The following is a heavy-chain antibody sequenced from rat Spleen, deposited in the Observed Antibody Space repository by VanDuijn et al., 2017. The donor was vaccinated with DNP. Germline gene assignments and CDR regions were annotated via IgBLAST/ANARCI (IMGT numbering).Heavy chain of an antibody. Sequence: QVQLKESGPVLVQASETLSLTCTVSGFSLTNYGVIWVRQSPGKGLEWMGIIWGHGTTDYNSALKSRLSINRDTSKSQVFLEMNSLQTDDTAIYYCTRESWGHVMDAWGQGVMVTVSS. D-gene: IGHD1-12*01. J-gene: IGHJ2*01. CDR3: TRESWGHVMDA. CDR2: IWGHGTT. V-gene: IGHV2S75*01. CDR1: GFSLTNYG.